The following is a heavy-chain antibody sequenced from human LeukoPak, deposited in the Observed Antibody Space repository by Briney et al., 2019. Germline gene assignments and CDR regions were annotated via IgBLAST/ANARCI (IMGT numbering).Heavy chain of an antibody. CDR2: ISGSGNRT. CDR3: AKVLVLVSANRYYFDY. CDR1: GLTFSGSA. Sequence: GGPLRLSCAAPGLTFSGSAMSWVRQAPGKGLEWVSLISGSGNRTYYADSVKGRFTISRDNSKNTLYLQMNSLRAEDTAVYYCAKVLVLVSANRYYFDYWGQGTLVTVSS. J-gene: IGHJ4*02. V-gene: IGHV3-23*01. D-gene: IGHD2-15*01.